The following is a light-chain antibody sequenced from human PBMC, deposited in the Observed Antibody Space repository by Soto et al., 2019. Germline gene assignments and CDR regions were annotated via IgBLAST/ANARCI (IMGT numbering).Light chain of an antibody. J-gene: IGKJ1*01. V-gene: IGKV1-39*01. CDR1: QSINSY. Sequence: DIQMTQAPSTLSASFGERVTITCRASQSINSYLNWYQQIPGKAPELLIYAASVLQSGVPSRFSGSRSGTDFTLTVSSLRPEDFAIYYCQQTYTSPWTFGRGTKVDVK. CDR2: AAS. CDR3: QQTYTSPWT.